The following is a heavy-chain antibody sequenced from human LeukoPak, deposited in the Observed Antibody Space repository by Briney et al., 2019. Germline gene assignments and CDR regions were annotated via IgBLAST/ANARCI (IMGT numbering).Heavy chain of an antibody. J-gene: IGHJ5*02. D-gene: IGHD5-24*01. CDR2: IIPIFGTA. CDR3: ARTEKEMDFWFDP. V-gene: IGHV1-69*05. CDR1: GGTFSSYA. Sequence: GASVKVSCKASGGTFSSYAISWVRQAPGQGLERMGGIIPIFGTANYAQKFQGRVTITTDESTSTAYMELSSLRSEDTAVYYCARTEKEMDFWFDPWGQGTLVTVSS.